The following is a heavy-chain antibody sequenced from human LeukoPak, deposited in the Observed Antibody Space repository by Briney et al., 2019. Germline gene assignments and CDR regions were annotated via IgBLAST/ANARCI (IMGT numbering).Heavy chain of an antibody. CDR1: GGTFSSYA. J-gene: IGHJ5*02. CDR3: ARDGRAVAGPFDP. CDR2: IIPIFGTA. V-gene: IGHV1-69*05. D-gene: IGHD6-19*01. Sequence: ASVKVSCKASGGTFSSYAISWVRQVPGQGLEWMGGIIPIFGTADYAQKFQGRVTITTDESTSTAYMELSSLRSEDTAVYYCARDGRAVAGPFDPWGQGTLVTVSS.